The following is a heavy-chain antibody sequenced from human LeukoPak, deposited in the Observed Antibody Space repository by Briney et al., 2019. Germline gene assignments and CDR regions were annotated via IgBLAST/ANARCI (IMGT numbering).Heavy chain of an antibody. Sequence: GGSLRLSCAASGFTVSSNYMSWVRQAPGKGLEWVSVIYSGGSTYYADSVKGRFTISRDNSKNTLYLQMNSLRAEDTAVYYCAATDLGNRITMVRGVIRDYWGQGTLVTVSS. CDR2: IYSGGST. D-gene: IGHD3-10*01. CDR1: GFTVSSNY. V-gene: IGHV3-53*01. J-gene: IGHJ4*02. CDR3: AATDLGNRITMVRGVIRDY.